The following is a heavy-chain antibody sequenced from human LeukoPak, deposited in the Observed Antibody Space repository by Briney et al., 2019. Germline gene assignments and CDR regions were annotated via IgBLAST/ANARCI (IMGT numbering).Heavy chain of an antibody. V-gene: IGHV3-53*01. CDR2: IYSGGTT. Sequence: GGSLRLSCAASGFTVSSNYMSWVRQAPGMGLEWVSVIYSGGTTYYADSVKGRFTISRDNAKNSLYPQMNSLRAEDTAVYYCARFELDSGGYATNFDSWGQGTLDTVSP. CDR1: GFTVSSNY. CDR3: ARFELDSGGYATNFDS. D-gene: IGHD3-22*01. J-gene: IGHJ4*02.